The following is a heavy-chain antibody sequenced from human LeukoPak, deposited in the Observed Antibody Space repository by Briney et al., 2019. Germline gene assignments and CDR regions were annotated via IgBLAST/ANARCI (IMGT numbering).Heavy chain of an antibody. Sequence: PGGSLRLSCAASGFTFDDYGMSWVRKAPGKGLEWVSGINWNGGSTGYADSVKGRFTISRDNAKNSLYLQMDSLRAEDTALYYCARDRNYSPAYWGQGTLVTVSS. CDR3: ARDRNYSPAY. J-gene: IGHJ4*02. D-gene: IGHD4-11*01. CDR2: INWNGGST. V-gene: IGHV3-20*04. CDR1: GFTFDDYG.